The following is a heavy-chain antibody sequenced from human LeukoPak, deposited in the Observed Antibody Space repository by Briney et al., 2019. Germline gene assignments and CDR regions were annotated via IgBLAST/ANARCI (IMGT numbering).Heavy chain of an antibody. V-gene: IGHV1-69*01. D-gene: IGHD3-22*01. Sequence: SVKVSCKASGGTFSSYAISWVRLAPGQGLEWMGGIIPIFGTANYAQKFQGRVTITADESTSTAYMELSSLRSEDTAVYYCARGSYYYDSSGYNPFDYWGQGTLVTVSS. J-gene: IGHJ4*02. CDR3: ARGSYYYDSSGYNPFDY. CDR1: GGTFSSYA. CDR2: IIPIFGTA.